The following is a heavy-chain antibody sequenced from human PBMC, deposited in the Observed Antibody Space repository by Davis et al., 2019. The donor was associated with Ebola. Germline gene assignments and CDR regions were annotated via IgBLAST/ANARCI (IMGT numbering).Heavy chain of an antibody. D-gene: IGHD1-26*01. V-gene: IGHV4-4*02. CDR1: GGSISSSNW. CDR2: INHSGST. CDR3: ARGGGSYGY. J-gene: IGHJ4*02. Sequence: PSETLSLTCAVSGGSISSSNWWSWVRQPPGKGLEWIGEINHSGSTNYNPSLKSRVTISVDTSKNQFSLKLSSVTAADTAVYYCARGGGSYGYWGQGTLVTVSS.